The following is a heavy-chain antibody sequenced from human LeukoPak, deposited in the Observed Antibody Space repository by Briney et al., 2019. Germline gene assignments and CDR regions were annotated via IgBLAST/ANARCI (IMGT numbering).Heavy chain of an antibody. CDR3: SRLGCSSTNCYGRSAFDI. CDR2: MYYSGST. Sequence: SETLSLTCAVSGGSINSSSYYWGWIRQPPGKGLEWIGSMYYSGSTYYNPSLKSRVTISVDTSKNQFSLRLSSVTATDTAVYYCSRLGCSSTNCYGRSAFDIWGQGTMVTVSS. CDR1: GGSINSSSYY. D-gene: IGHD2-2*01. V-gene: IGHV4-39*01. J-gene: IGHJ3*02.